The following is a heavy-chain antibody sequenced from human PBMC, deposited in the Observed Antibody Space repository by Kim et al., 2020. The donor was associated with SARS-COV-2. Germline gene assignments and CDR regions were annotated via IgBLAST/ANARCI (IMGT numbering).Heavy chain of an antibody. D-gene: IGHD6-25*01. Sequence: GGSLRLSCAASGFTFSLFGIHWVRQAPGKGLEWVAIIYHDGSHKFYADSVKGRFTISRDNSKNTVHLHMNSLRAEDTAVYFCVKDAAWVFDYWGQGTLVTVSS. J-gene: IGHJ4*02. CDR1: GFTFSLFG. V-gene: IGHV3-33*06. CDR2: IYHDGSHK. CDR3: VKDAAWVFDY.